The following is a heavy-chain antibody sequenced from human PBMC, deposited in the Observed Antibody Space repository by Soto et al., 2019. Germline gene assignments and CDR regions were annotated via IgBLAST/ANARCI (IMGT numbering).Heavy chain of an antibody. CDR3: AKVLPGLAPPSSCFDY. Sequence: GGSLRLSCAASGFTFSSYAMSWVRQAPGKGLEWVSAISGSGGSTYYADSVKGRFTISRDNSKNTLYLQMNSLRAEDTAVYYCAKVLPGLAPPSSCFDYWGQGTLVTVSS. CDR1: GFTFSSYA. CDR2: ISGSGGST. V-gene: IGHV3-23*01. J-gene: IGHJ4*02. D-gene: IGHD2-2*01.